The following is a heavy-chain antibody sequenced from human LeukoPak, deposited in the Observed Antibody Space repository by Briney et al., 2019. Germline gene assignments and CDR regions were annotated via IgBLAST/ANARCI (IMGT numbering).Heavy chain of an antibody. Sequence: SETLSLTCTVSGGSISSYYWSWIRQPPGKGLEWIGYIYTSGSTNYNPSLKSRVTISVDTSKNQFSLKLSSVTAADTAVYYCARLYCTNGVCYFDFWGQGILVTVSS. CDR3: ARLYCTNGVCYFDF. CDR2: IYTSGST. CDR1: GGSISSYY. V-gene: IGHV4-4*09. J-gene: IGHJ4*02. D-gene: IGHD2-8*01.